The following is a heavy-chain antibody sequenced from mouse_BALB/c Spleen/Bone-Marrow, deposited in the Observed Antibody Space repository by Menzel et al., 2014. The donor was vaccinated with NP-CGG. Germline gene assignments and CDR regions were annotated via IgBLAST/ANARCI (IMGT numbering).Heavy chain of an antibody. CDR1: GYTFTSYW. CDR3: ARALGDGYYHAMDY. D-gene: IGHD2-3*01. V-gene: IGHV1-69*02. Sequence: QVQLKQSGAELVKPGPPVKLSCKASGYTFTSYWMTWAKQRPGRGLEWIGRIDPSDSETHYNQEFKDKATLAVDKSSSTAYIQLSSLTSEDSAVYYCARALGDGYYHAMDYWGQGTSVTVSS. CDR2: IDPSDSET. J-gene: IGHJ4*01.